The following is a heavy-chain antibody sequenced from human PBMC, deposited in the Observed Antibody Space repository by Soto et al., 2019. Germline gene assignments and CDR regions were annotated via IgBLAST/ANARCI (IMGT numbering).Heavy chain of an antibody. CDR2: IYYSGGT. V-gene: IGHV4-59*08. CDR1: GGSISSYY. Sequence: QVQLQESGPGLVKPSETLSLTCTVSGGSISSYYWSWIRQPPGKGLEWIGYIYYSGGTNYNPSLKSRVPRSVDTSKSQLSLKLSSVTAADTAGYYWGRRYGGTFDYWGQGTLVTVSS. CDR3: GRRYGGTFDY. J-gene: IGHJ4*02. D-gene: IGHD2-15*01.